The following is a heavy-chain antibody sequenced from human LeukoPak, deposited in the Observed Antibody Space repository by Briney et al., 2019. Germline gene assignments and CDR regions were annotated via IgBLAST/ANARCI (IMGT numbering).Heavy chain of an antibody. D-gene: IGHD2-2*02. CDR2: IYYSGST. CDR3: ARAGDPRYCSSTSCYSSVTNLYYYYMDV. J-gene: IGHJ6*03. CDR1: GGSISSGGYY. V-gene: IGHV4-31*03. Sequence: PSETLSLTCTVSGGSISSGGYYWSWIRQHPGKGLEWIGYIYYSGSTYYNPSLKSRVTISVDTSKNQFSLKLSSVTAADTAVYYCARAGDPRYCSSTSCYSSVTNLYYYYMDVWGKGTTVTVSS.